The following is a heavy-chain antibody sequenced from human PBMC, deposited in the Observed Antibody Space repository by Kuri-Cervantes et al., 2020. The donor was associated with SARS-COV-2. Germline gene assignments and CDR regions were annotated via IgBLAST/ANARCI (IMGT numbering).Heavy chain of an antibody. Sequence: GESLKISCVGSGFTFSSYEMNWVRQAPGKGLEWVSYISTTGSALYYADSVKGRFTISRDNAKNSLYLQMNSLTADDTAVYYCARQGLDSSGYSWGYYWGQGTLVTVSS. CDR1: GFTFSSYE. J-gene: IGHJ4*02. CDR3: ARQGLDSSGYSWGYY. V-gene: IGHV3-48*03. D-gene: IGHD3-22*01. CDR2: ISTTGSAL.